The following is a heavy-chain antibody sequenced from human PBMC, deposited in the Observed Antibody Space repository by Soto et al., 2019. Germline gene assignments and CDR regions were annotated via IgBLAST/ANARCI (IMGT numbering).Heavy chain of an antibody. V-gene: IGHV3-33*01. CDR1: GFTFSSYG. Sequence: GGSLRLSCAASGFTFSSYGMHWVRQAPGKGLEWVAVIWYDGSNKYYADSVKGRFTISRDNSKNTLYLQMNSLRAEDTAVYYCAREYYYDSSGYWYYYGMDVWGQGTTVTVSS. CDR3: AREYYYDSSGYWYYYGMDV. J-gene: IGHJ6*02. D-gene: IGHD3-22*01. CDR2: IWYDGSNK.